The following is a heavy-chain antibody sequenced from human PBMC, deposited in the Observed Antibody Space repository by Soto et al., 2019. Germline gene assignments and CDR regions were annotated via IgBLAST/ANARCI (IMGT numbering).Heavy chain of an antibody. CDR2: ISYDGSNK. Sequence: QVQLVESGGGVVQPGRSLRLSCAASGFTFSSYAMHWVRQAPGKGLEWVAVISYDGSNKYYADSVKGRFTISRDNSKNTLYLQMNSLRAEDTAVYYCARGTAADAFDIWGQGTMVTVSS. J-gene: IGHJ3*02. D-gene: IGHD6-13*01. CDR3: ARGTAADAFDI. CDR1: GFTFSSYA. V-gene: IGHV3-30-3*01.